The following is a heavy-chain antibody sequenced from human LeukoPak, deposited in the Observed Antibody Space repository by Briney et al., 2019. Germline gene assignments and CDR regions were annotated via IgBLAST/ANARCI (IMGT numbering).Heavy chain of an antibody. V-gene: IGHV3-21*01. Sequence: GGSLRLSCAASGFTLSNYRMNWVRQAPGKGLEWVSSVSTSGSYIYYADSVKGRFTISRDNAKNSLYLQMNSLRAEDTAVYHCARAETGYSSSWYFDYWGQGTLVTVSS. D-gene: IGHD6-13*01. CDR2: VSTSGSYI. CDR3: ARAETGYSSSWYFDY. J-gene: IGHJ4*02. CDR1: GFTLSNYR.